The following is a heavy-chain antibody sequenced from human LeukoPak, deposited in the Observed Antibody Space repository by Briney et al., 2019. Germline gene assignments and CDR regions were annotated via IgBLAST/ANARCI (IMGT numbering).Heavy chain of an antibody. V-gene: IGHV3-23*01. Sequence: GGSLRLSCAASGFTFSTYAMSWVRQAPGKGLEWVSIIGGRGISSYYADSVKGRFTISRDNSKNTLYLQMNSLRAEDTAVYYCAKGFYDNSASGVFDIWGQGTMVTVSS. CDR3: AKGFYDNSASGVFDI. J-gene: IGHJ3*02. CDR2: IGGRGISS. D-gene: IGHD3-22*01. CDR1: GFTFSTYA.